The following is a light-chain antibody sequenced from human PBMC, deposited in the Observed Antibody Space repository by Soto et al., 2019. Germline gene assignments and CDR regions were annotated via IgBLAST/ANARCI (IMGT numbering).Light chain of an antibody. V-gene: IGLV2-14*01. J-gene: IGLJ3*02. CDR2: EVA. CDR1: DSDIGDNNY. CDR3: RAYSVTNTLGV. Sequence: QSALTQPASVSGSPGQSITISCTGTDSDIGDNNYASWYQQYPGRAPKLMIYEVANRPSGVSDRFSGSKSGNTASLTILGLQAEDEADYYCRAYSVTNTLGVFGGGTKLTVL.